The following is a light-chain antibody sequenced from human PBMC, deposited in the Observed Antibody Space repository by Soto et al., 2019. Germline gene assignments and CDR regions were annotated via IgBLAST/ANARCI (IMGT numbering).Light chain of an antibody. CDR3: CSYAGTYTNYV. CDR1: SSDVGGYDY. CDR2: DVT. V-gene: IGLV2-11*01. J-gene: IGLJ1*01. Sequence: QSALTQPPSMSGSPGQSVTISCSGTSSDVGGYDYVSWYQQHPGKAPKLVVYDVTKRPSGVPDRFSGSKSGNTASLTISGLQAEDEADYYCCSYAGTYTNYVFGTGTKLTVL.